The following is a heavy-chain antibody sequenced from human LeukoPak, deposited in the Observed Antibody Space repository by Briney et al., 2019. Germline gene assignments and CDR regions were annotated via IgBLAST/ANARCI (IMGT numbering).Heavy chain of an antibody. CDR1: GGSISSGSYY. Sequence: PSQTLSLTCTVSGGSISSGSYYWSWIRQPAGKGLEWIGRIYTSGSTNYNPSLKSRVTISVDTSKNPFSLKLSSVTAADTAVYYCARDGESYSSSWYYNWFDPWGQGTLVTVSS. J-gene: IGHJ5*02. CDR3: ARDGESYSSSWYYNWFDP. CDR2: IYTSGST. V-gene: IGHV4-61*02. D-gene: IGHD6-13*01.